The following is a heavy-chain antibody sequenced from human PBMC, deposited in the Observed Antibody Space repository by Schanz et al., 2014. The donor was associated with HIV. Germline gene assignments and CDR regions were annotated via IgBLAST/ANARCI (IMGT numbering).Heavy chain of an antibody. CDR2: MWNDESHK. CDR3: ARETSGFSTSWPPRYHYYGMDV. D-gene: IGHD6-13*01. CDR1: GFTFRSSG. V-gene: IGHV3-33*01. J-gene: IGHJ6*02. Sequence: QVQLVEAGGGVVQPGRALELSCTASGFTFRSSGMHWVRQAPGKGLEWVAVMWNDESHKGYADSVKGRFTISRDNSKNTLYLEMNSLRPEDTAVYYCARETSGFSTSWPPRYHYYGMDVWGQGTTVTVSS.